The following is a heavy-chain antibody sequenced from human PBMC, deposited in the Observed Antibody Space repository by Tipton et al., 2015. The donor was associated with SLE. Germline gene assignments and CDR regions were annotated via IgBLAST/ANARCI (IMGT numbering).Heavy chain of an antibody. J-gene: IGHJ3*02. CDR2: ISGSGGST. V-gene: IGHV3-23*01. D-gene: IGHD3-16*01. CDR3: AKDGASGDAFDI. CDR1: GFTFSSYA. Sequence: SLRLSCAASGFTFSSYAMSWVRQAPGKGLEWVSAISGSGGSTYYADSVKGRFTISRDNSKNTLYLQMNSLRTEDTAVYYCAKDGASGDAFDIWGQGPMVTVYS.